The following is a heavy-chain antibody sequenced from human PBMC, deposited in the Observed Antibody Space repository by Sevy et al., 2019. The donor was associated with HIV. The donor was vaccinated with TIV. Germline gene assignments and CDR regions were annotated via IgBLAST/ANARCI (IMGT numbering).Heavy chain of an antibody. CDR1: GFTFSSYG. CDR3: AKDQYYYGSGSYGVDI. Sequence: GGSLRLSCAASGFTFSSYGMHWVRQAPGKGLEWVAVIWYDGSNKYYADSVKGRFTISRDNSKNTLYLQMNSPRAEDTAVYYCAKDQYYYGSGSYGVDIWGQGTMVTVSS. J-gene: IGHJ3*02. CDR2: IWYDGSNK. V-gene: IGHV3-33*06. D-gene: IGHD3-10*01.